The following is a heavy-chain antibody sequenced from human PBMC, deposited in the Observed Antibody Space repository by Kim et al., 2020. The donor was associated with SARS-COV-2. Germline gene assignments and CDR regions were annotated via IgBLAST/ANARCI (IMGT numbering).Heavy chain of an antibody. CDR3: ARGHYGMDV. CDR1: GFKFKNYY. CDR2: IFSSGSDI. J-gene: IGHJ6*02. Sequence: GGSLRLSCVASGFKFKNYYMSWMRQAPGKGLEHVSYIFSSGSDIYYADSVKGRFTISRDNAKNSLYLQMNSLRDEDTAVYYCARGHYGMDVWGQGTTVIVSS. D-gene: IGHD3-10*01. V-gene: IGHV3-11*04.